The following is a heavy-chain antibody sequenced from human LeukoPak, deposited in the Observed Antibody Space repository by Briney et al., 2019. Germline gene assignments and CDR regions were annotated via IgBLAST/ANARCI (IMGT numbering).Heavy chain of an antibody. D-gene: IGHD2-8*01. Sequence: ESLKISCKGSGYTFSSYWIGWVRQMPGKGLECMGIIYPDDSDTRYSPSFQGQVTISADKSISTAYLQWSSLKASDTAMYYCARLAYCSNDVCYSNYYYSMDVWGKGTTVTVSS. J-gene: IGHJ6*03. V-gene: IGHV5-51*01. CDR2: IYPDDSDT. CDR1: GYTFSSYW. CDR3: ARLAYCSNDVCYSNYYYSMDV.